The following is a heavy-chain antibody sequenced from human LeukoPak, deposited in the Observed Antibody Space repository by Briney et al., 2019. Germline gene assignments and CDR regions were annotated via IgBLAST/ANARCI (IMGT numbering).Heavy chain of an antibody. Sequence: SETLSLTCTVPGGSIISNYWSWIRHSAGTGLEWIGRIYVSGITDYNPSLKSRVTMSLDTSRKQFSLRLTSVTAADTAVYYCARLKFCASTGYSPGYYVDLWGNGTTVSVFS. D-gene: IGHD3-9*01. CDR1: GGSIISNY. J-gene: IGHJ6*03. CDR3: ARLKFCASTGYSPGYYVDL. CDR2: IYVSGIT. V-gene: IGHV4-4*07.